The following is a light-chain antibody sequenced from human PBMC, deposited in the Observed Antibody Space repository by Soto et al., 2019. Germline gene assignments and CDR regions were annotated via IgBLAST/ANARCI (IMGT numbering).Light chain of an antibody. CDR3: QQYDTSPWT. V-gene: IGKV3-20*01. CDR2: DAS. Sequence: EIVLTQSPGTLSLSPGERATLSWGTSQSLSTNYLAWYQQKPGQAPRLLIYDASSRATGIPDRFSGSGSGTDFTLTISRLEPEDFALYFCQQYDTSPWTFGQGTKVDIK. CDR1: QSLSTNY. J-gene: IGKJ1*01.